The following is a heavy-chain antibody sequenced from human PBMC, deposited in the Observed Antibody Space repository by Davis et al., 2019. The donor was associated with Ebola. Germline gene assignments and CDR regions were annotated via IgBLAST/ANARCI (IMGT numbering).Heavy chain of an antibody. Sequence: GESLKISCAASGFTFSDYYMSWVRQAPGKGLEWVALISFDAKYKYYADSVKGRFTISRDNSIHTLYLQMSSLRAEDTAIYYCARDHSMYYFDYWGPGTLVTVSS. CDR1: GFTFSDYY. J-gene: IGHJ4*02. V-gene: IGHV3-30*03. CDR3: ARDHSMYYFDY. D-gene: IGHD2-15*01. CDR2: ISFDAKYK.